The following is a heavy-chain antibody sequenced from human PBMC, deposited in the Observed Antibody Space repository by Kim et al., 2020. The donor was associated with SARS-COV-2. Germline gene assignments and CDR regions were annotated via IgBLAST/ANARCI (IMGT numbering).Heavy chain of an antibody. V-gene: IGHV1-69*06. Sequence: SVKVSCKASGGTFSSYAISWVRQAPGQGLEWMGGIIPIFGTANYAQKFQGRVTITADKSTSTAYMELSSLRSEDTAVYYCARVGLMVRELAMDVWGQGTTVTVSS. J-gene: IGHJ6*02. D-gene: IGHD3-10*01. CDR3: ARVGLMVRELAMDV. CDR1: GGTFSSYA. CDR2: IIPIFGTA.